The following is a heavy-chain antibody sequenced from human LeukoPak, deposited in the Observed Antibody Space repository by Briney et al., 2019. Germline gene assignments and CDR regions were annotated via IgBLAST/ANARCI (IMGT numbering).Heavy chain of an antibody. CDR2: IRYDGSEE. Sequence: PGGSLRLSCAASGFTFSNSGMHWVRQAPGKGLEWVSFIRYDGSEEYYADSVKGRFTISRDNSKNTLYLQMNSLRAEETAVYYCAKGYTLWGQGTMVTVSS. J-gene: IGHJ3*01. V-gene: IGHV3-30*02. D-gene: IGHD1-14*01. CDR1: GFTFSNSG. CDR3: AKGYTL.